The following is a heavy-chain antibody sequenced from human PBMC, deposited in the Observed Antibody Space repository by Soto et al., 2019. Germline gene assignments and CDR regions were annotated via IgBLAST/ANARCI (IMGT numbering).Heavy chain of an antibody. Sequence: ASVKVSCKASGGTFSSYAISWVRHAPGQGLEWMGGSIPIFGTANYAQKFQGRVTITADKSTSTAYMELSSLRSEDTAVYYCARVQSAVVVAATPHLLAFMDVWGQGTTVTVSS. CDR3: ARVQSAVVVAATPHLLAFMDV. J-gene: IGHJ6*02. V-gene: IGHV1-69*06. CDR2: SIPIFGTA. CDR1: GGTFSSYA. D-gene: IGHD2-15*01.